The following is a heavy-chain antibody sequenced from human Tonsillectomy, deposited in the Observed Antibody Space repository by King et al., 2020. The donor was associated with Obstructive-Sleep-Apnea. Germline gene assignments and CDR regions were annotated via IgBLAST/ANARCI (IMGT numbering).Heavy chain of an antibody. D-gene: IGHD2-2*01. Sequence: VQLQESGPGLVKPSQTLSLTCAVSGGSISSGGYSWSWIRQPPGKGLEWIGYIYYSGSTYYNPSLKSRVTISVDTSKNQFSLKLSSVTAADTAVYYCSGYQLLLYGMDVWGQGTTVTVSS. V-gene: IGHV4-30-4*07. CDR1: GGSISSGGYS. J-gene: IGHJ6*02. CDR3: SGYQLLLYGMDV. CDR2: IYYSGST.